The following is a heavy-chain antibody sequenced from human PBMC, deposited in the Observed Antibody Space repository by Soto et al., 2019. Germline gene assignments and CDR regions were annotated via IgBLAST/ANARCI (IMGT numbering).Heavy chain of an antibody. CDR1: GYTFLNYA. CDR2: INADNGNT. J-gene: IGHJ5*02. Sequence: QVQLVQSGAEEKKPGATVKVSCKASGYTFLNYAIDWVRQAPGQRLVWRGWINADNGNTKYSQKFQGRVTITRDTSASTAYMELSSLRSEATAVYYSARGFPLWFDPWGQGTLVTVSS. D-gene: IGHD3-3*01. CDR3: ARGFPLWFDP. V-gene: IGHV1-3*05.